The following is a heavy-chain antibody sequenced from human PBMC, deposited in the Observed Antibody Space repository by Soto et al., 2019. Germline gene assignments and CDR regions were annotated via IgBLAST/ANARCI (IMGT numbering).Heavy chain of an antibody. D-gene: IGHD2-15*01. Sequence: QVQLVQSGAEVKKPGSSLKVSCKACGGTFGNSGVSWVRQAPGQGPEWMGGIIPIFDTTNYAQKFQGRVTISADDSTSNMELSSLRSEDTAVYYRARAPLLSAETLHENYFDDWGQGTQVTVSS. CDR1: GGTFGNSG. CDR3: ARAPLLSAETLHENYFDD. J-gene: IGHJ4*02. V-gene: IGHV1-69*01. CDR2: IIPIFDTT.